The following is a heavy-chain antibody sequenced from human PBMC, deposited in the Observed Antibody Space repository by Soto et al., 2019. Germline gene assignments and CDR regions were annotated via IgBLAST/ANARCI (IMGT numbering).Heavy chain of an antibody. CDR1: GGSFSGYY. Sequence: QVQLQQWGAGLLKPSETLSLTCAVYGGSFSGYYWSWIRQPPGKGLEWIGEINHSGSTNYNPSLKSRVTISVDTCKNQFSLKLSSVTAADTAVYYCARLRWSSFGDYYYMDVWGKGTTVTVSS. CDR2: INHSGST. CDR3: ARLRWSSFGDYYYMDV. J-gene: IGHJ6*03. D-gene: IGHD1-26*01. V-gene: IGHV4-34*01.